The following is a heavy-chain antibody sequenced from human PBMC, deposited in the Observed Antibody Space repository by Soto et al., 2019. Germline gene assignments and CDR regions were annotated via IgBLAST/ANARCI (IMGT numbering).Heavy chain of an antibody. CDR2: ISGSRGFT. CDR1: GFSLKTCA. J-gene: IGHJ4*02. V-gene: IGHV3-23*01. D-gene: IGHD1-20*01. Sequence: GGSLRLSCAASGFSLKTCAVSWVRKPPGKGLEWVSTISGSRGFTYYADSVKGRFTISRDNGKNTVYLHMNSLRAEDTAIYYCEKRKGDNSGPFDSWGQGTQVTVSS. CDR3: EKRKGDNSGPFDS.